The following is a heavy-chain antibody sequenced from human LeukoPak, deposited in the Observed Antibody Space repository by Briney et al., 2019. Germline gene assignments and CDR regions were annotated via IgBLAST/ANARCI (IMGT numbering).Heavy chain of an antibody. CDR3: ASRIYCSGGGCYSAPFDY. CDR2: INTGNGNT. CDR1: GYTFTNYA. V-gene: IGHV1-3*04. Sequence: ASVNVSCKASGYTFTNYAMHWVRQAPGQGLEWMGWINTGNGNTQYSQKFQGRVTITRDTSANTAYMELSNLRSEDTAVYSCASRIYCSGGGCYSAPFDYWGQGTLVTVSS. J-gene: IGHJ4*02. D-gene: IGHD2-15*01.